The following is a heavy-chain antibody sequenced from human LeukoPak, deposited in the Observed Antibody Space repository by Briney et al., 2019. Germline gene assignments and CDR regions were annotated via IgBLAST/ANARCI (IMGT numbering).Heavy chain of an antibody. CDR1: GGSVSSGSYY. CDR2: IYYSGST. V-gene: IGHV4-61*01. D-gene: IGHD2-21*02. J-gene: IGHJ5*02. CDR3: ARENLAYCGGDCSNWFDP. Sequence: SETLSLTCNVSGGSVSSGSYYWSWIRQPPGKGLEWIGYIYYSGSTNYNPSLKSRVTISVDTSKNQFSLKLSSVTAVDTAVYYCARENLAYCGGDCSNWFDPWGQGTLVTVSS.